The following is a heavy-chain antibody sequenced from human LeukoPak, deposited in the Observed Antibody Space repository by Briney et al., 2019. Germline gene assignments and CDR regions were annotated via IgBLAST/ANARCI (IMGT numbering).Heavy chain of an antibody. CDR2: IKSKRDGETT. D-gene: IGHD4/OR15-4a*01. CDR1: GFTFSNAW. V-gene: IGHV3-15*01. J-gene: IGHJ3*02. CDR3: TTDHGDNRCYRGAFDI. Sequence: GGSLRLSCAASGFTFSNAWMRWVRQAPGKGLEWVGQIKSKRDGETTDYAAPVKGRFTISRDDSKNTLYLQMDSLKTEDTAVYYCTTDHGDNRCYRGAFDIWGQGTTVTVSS.